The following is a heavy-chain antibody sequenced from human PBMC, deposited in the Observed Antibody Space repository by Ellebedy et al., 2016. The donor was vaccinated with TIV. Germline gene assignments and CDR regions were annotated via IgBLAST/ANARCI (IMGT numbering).Heavy chain of an antibody. J-gene: IGHJ5*02. Sequence: GESLKISCAASGFAFSNYEMNWVRQAPGKGLEWVSYISSSGSTIFYADFVKGRFTISRDNAENSLYLAMNSLRAEDTGIYYCARGPGGRWLPDWFDPWGQGTLVTVSS. CDR3: ARGPGGRWLPDWFDP. CDR2: ISSSGSTI. D-gene: IGHD5-24*01. CDR1: GFAFSNYE. V-gene: IGHV3-48*03.